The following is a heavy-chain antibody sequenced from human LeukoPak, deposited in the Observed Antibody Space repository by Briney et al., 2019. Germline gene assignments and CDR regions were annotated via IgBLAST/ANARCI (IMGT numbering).Heavy chain of an antibody. CDR1: GFTFSSYA. CDR2: ISGSGGST. CDR3: AKEGDIVVVVAATAPNWFDP. J-gene: IGHJ5*02. D-gene: IGHD2-15*01. Sequence: GGSLRLSCAASGFTFSSYAMSWVHQAPGKGLEWVSAISGSGGSTYYADSVKGRFTISRDNSKNTLYLQMNSLRAEDTAVYYCAKEGDIVVVVAATAPNWFDPWGQGTLVTVSS. V-gene: IGHV3-23*01.